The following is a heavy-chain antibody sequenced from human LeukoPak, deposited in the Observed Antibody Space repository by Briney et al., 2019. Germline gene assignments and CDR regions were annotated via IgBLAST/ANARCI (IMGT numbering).Heavy chain of an antibody. V-gene: IGHV4-39*01. Sequence: SETLSLTCTVSGGSISSSSYYWGWIRQPPGKGLEWIGSIFYSGSTYYNPSLKSRVTISVDTSKNQFSLKLSSVTAADTAVYYCARGRRDGYNLEYFDKWGQGTLVTVSS. CDR2: IFYSGST. J-gene: IGHJ4*02. D-gene: IGHD5-24*01. CDR1: GGSISSSSYY. CDR3: ARGRRDGYNLEYFDK.